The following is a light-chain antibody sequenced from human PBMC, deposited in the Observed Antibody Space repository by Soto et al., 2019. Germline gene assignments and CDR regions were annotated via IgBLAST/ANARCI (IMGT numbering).Light chain of an antibody. CDR2: DAS. CDR1: QSVRSY. J-gene: IGKJ4*01. CDR3: QQRRNWPPT. V-gene: IGKV3-11*01. Sequence: EIVLTQSPATLSLSPGERATLSCRASQSVRSYLAWYQQKPGQAPRLLIYDASNRATGIPARFSGSGSGTDFTLSISSLEPEDFAVYYCQQRRNWPPTFGGRTKVEIK.